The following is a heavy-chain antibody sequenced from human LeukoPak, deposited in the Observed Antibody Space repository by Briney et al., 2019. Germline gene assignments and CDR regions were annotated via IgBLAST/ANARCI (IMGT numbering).Heavy chain of an antibody. J-gene: IGHJ4*02. CDR3: ARDRGSGWYWDY. Sequence: GGSLRLSCAASGFSFNDYSMNWVRQAPGKGLEWVSYISSSSRTIDYADSVKGRFTISRDNAKNSLYLQMNSLRDEDTALYYCARDRGSGWYWDYWGQGTLVTVSS. CDR2: ISSSSRTI. V-gene: IGHV3-48*02. D-gene: IGHD6-19*01. CDR1: GFSFNDYS.